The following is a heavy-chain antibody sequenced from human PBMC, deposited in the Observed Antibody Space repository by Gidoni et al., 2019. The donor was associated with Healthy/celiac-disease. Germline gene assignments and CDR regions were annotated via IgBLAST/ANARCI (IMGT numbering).Heavy chain of an antibody. Sequence: VQLLESGGGLVQPGGSLRLSCAASGFPFSSYAMSCVRPAPVKGLEWVSAISGSGGSTYYADSVKGRFTISRDNSKNTLYLQMNSLRAEDTAVYYCAKVGGYSGSYSPWGQGTLVTVSS. V-gene: IGHV3-23*01. CDR3: AKVGGYSGSYSP. D-gene: IGHD1-26*01. CDR1: GFPFSSYA. CDR2: ISGSGGST. J-gene: IGHJ5*02.